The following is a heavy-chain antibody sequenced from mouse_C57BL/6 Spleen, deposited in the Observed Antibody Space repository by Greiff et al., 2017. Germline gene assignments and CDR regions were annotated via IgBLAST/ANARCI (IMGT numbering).Heavy chain of an antibody. V-gene: IGHV1-4*01. CDR1: GYTFTSYT. D-gene: IGHD1-1*01. CDR2: INPSSGYT. Sequence: QVQLQQSGAELARPGASVKMSCKASGYTFTSYTMHWVKQRPGQGLEWIGYINPSSGYTKYNQKFKDKATLTADKSSSTAYMQLSSLTSEDSAVYYCARSTTVVATWKAMDYWGQGTSVTVSS. CDR3: ARSTTVVATWKAMDY. J-gene: IGHJ4*01.